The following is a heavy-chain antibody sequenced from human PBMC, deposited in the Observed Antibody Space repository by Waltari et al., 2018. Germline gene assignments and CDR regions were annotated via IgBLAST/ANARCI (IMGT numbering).Heavy chain of an antibody. Sequence: EVQMVESGGGLVRPGQSLRLSCVASGFIFRNYWMHGLRQVPGKGLLCVSHIDNSGRDGRSPDYADSVKGRFTISTDNAKNTVYLQMNSLRVEDTAVYYCARDTPGDGIDYWGQGTLVTVSS. CDR2: IDNSGRDGRSP. CDR1: GFIFRNYW. CDR3: ARDTPGDGIDY. J-gene: IGHJ4*02. V-gene: IGHV3-74*01. D-gene: IGHD7-27*01.